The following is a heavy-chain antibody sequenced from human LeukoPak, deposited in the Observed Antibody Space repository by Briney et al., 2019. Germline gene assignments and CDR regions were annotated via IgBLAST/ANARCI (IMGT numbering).Heavy chain of an antibody. CDR2: IYSGGST. CDR1: GFTFSDYW. J-gene: IGHJ4*02. D-gene: IGHD1-26*01. V-gene: IGHV3-66*02. CDR3: ARLVSGSYFGY. Sequence: GGSLRLSCAASGFTFSDYWMQWVRQAPGKGLEWVSLIYSGGSTYYADPVRGRFTISRDNSRNTLYLQMNSLRAEDTAVYYCARLVSGSYFGYWGQGALVTVSS.